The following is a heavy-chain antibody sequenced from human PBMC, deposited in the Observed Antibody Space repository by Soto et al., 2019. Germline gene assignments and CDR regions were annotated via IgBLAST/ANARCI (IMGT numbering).Heavy chain of an antibody. CDR3: ATVATLPYCGGDCYNDY. V-gene: IGHV1-24*01. CDR1: GYTFTSYG. CDR2: FDPEDGET. Sequence: ASVKVSCKASGYTFTSYGISWVRQAPGKGLEWMGGFDPEDGETIYAQKFQGRVTMTEDTSTDTAYMELSSLRSEDTAVYYCATVATLPYCGGDCYNDYWGQGTLVTVSS. J-gene: IGHJ4*02. D-gene: IGHD2-21*02.